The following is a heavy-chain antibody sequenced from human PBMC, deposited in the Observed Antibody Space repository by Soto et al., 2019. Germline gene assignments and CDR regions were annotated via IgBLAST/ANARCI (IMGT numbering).Heavy chain of an antibody. CDR3: ASSRTVSYSYYYMDV. Sequence: EVQLVQSGAEVKKPGESLKISCKGSGYSISSFWIAWVRQMPGKGLEWMGIIYPGDSDTTYSPSFQGQVTISADKSISTAYLQWSSLKASDTAMYYCASSRTVSYSYYYMDVWGNGTTVTVSS. D-gene: IGHD4-17*01. J-gene: IGHJ6*03. V-gene: IGHV5-51*03. CDR1: GYSISSFW. CDR2: IYPGDSDT.